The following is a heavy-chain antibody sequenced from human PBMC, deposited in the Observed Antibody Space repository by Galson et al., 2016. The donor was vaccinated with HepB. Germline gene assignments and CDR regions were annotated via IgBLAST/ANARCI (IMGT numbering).Heavy chain of an antibody. D-gene: IGHD3-9*01. CDR2: IWYDGSNK. Sequence: SLRLSCAASGFTLSGYGMHWVRQAPGKGLEWVAVIWYDGSNKYYEESVKGRFTISRDSSKKTLYLQMNSLRAEDTAVYFCARDGSPNILTTYYDAFDIWGQGTWVTVSS. CDR1: GFTLSGYG. V-gene: IGHV3-33*01. J-gene: IGHJ3*02. CDR3: ARDGSPNILTTYYDAFDI.